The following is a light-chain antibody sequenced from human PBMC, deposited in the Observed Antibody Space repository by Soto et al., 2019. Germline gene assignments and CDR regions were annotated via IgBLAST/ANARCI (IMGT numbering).Light chain of an antibody. Sequence: EIVLTQSPGSLSLSPGERATLSCRASQSVDSTFFAWYQKKPGQAPRLLIYGASKRATGVPDRFSGSGSGTHFTLTISRLEPEDFAVYYCQQYRSSVTFGQGTKVEI. J-gene: IGKJ1*01. V-gene: IGKV3-20*01. CDR3: QQYRSSVT. CDR2: GAS. CDR1: QSVDSTF.